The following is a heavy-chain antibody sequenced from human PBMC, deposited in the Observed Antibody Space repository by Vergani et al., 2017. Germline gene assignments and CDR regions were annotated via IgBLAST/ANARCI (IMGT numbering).Heavy chain of an antibody. D-gene: IGHD2-15*01. CDR1: GFTFSSYA. Sequence: EVQLLESGGGLVQPGGSLRLSCAASGFTFSSYAMSWVRQAPGKGLEWVSGINWNGGSTGYADSVKGRFTISRDNSKNTLYLQMNSLRAEDTAVYYCAKTPHCSGGSCYYYYYYMDVWGKGTTVTVSS. J-gene: IGHJ6*03. CDR2: INWNGGST. CDR3: AKTPHCSGGSCYYYYYYMDV. V-gene: IGHV3-23*01.